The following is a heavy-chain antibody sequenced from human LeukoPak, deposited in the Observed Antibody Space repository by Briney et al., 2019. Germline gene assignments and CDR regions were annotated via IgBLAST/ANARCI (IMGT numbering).Heavy chain of an antibody. CDR2: INPSGGST. V-gene: IGHV1-46*01. D-gene: IGHD2-21*02. CDR1: GYTFTSYY. CDR3: AIRGGGDSVNLNDAFDI. J-gene: IGHJ3*02. Sequence: GASVKVSCKASGYTFTSYYMHWVRQAPGQGLEWMGIINPSGGSTSYAQKFQGRVTMTRDTSTSTVYMELSSLRSEDTAVYYCAIRGGGDSVNLNDAFDIWGQGTMVTVSS.